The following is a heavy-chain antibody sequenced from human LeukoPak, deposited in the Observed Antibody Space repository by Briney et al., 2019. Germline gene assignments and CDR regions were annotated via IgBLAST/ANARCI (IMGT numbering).Heavy chain of an antibody. CDR1: GFTFSDYW. CDR2: IQSDGSIT. J-gene: IGHJ4*01. V-gene: IGHV3-74*01. D-gene: IGHD2-15*01. CDR3: ARDCGGGGCDY. Sequence: PGGSLRLSCSASGFTFSDYWMHWVRQAPGKGLVWVSRIQSDGSITSYADSVKGRFTISRDNAKNTVYLQMNSLRTEDTAVYYCARDCGGGGCDYWGQGSLVTVSS.